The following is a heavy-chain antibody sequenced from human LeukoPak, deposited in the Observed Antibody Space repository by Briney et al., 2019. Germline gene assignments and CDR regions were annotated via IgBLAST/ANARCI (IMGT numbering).Heavy chain of an antibody. CDR1: GGSFSGYY. J-gene: IGHJ4*02. D-gene: IGHD3-16*01. Sequence: SETLSLTCAVYGGSFSGYYWSWIRQPPGKGLEWIGEINHSGSTNYNLSLKSRVTISVDTSKNQFSLKLSSVTAADTAVYYCARDPAVGGFDYWGQGTLVTVSS. CDR3: ARDPAVGGFDY. CDR2: INHSGST. V-gene: IGHV4-34*01.